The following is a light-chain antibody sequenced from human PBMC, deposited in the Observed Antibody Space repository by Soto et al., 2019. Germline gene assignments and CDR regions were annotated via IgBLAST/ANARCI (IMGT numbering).Light chain of an antibody. Sequence: IWVTQSPTTLSLSPVERFTLSCMAIQNIFSNYLAWYQQKPCQAPRLLIYGASTRATGIADRFSGGGSGTDFTLTISRLEPEDFAVYHCQQYGRSWTFGQGTKVDIK. CDR3: QQYGRSWT. CDR1: QNIFSNY. V-gene: IGKV3-20*01. CDR2: GAS. J-gene: IGKJ1*01.